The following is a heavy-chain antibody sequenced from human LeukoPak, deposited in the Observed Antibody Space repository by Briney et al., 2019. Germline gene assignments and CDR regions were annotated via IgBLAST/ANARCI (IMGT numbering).Heavy chain of an antibody. CDR1: GYSISSGYY. D-gene: IGHD3-22*01. V-gene: IGHV4-38-2*02. Sequence: SETLSLTCTVSGYSISSGYYWGWVRQPPGKGLEWIGNIYHSGSTYFNPSLKSRVTISVDTSKNQFSLRLSSVTAADTAVYYCARDRYYESSAYYYFDYWGQGTLVTVSS. CDR2: IYHSGST. CDR3: ARDRYYESSAYYYFDY. J-gene: IGHJ4*02.